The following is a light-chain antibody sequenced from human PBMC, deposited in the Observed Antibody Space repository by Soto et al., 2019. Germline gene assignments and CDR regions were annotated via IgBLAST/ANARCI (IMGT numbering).Light chain of an antibody. CDR3: LHHGSSPGST. CDR1: QSVNSGY. J-gene: IGKJ1*01. CDR2: GAS. V-gene: IGKV3-20*01. Sequence: EIVLTQSPGTLSLSPGERATLSCRASQSVNSGYLAWYQQKPGQAPRLLIYGASSRATGIPDRFSGSGSGPVFSLTISRLEPEYFAVYYCLHHGSSPGSTFGQGTKLEIK.